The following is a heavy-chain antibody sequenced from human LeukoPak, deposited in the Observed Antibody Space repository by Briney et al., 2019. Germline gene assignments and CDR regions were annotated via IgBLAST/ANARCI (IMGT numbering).Heavy chain of an antibody. J-gene: IGHJ4*02. V-gene: IGHV3-53*01. D-gene: IGHD1-14*01. Sequence: GGSLRLSCAASGFTVITNDMTWVRQAPGKGLEWVSVLYSDGKTKYADSVQGRFTISRDNSKNTPYLEMNSLSPDDTAVYYCARGVEPLAANTLAYWGQGTLVTVSS. CDR3: ARGVEPLAANTLAY. CDR1: GFTVITND. CDR2: LYSDGKT.